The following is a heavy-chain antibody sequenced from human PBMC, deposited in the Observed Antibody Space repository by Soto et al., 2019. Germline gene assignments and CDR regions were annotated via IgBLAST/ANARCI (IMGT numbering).Heavy chain of an antibody. D-gene: IGHD3-22*01. CDR3: ARPDDSSGYYYVSYDY. V-gene: IGHV3-23*01. J-gene: IGHJ4*02. CDR2: ISGSGGST. Sequence: GGSLRLSCAASGFTFSSYAMSWVRQAPGKGLEWVSAISGSGGSTYYADPVKGRFTISRDNSKNTLYLQMNSLRAEDTAVYYCARPDDSSGYYYVSYDYWGQGTLVTVSS. CDR1: GFTFSSYA.